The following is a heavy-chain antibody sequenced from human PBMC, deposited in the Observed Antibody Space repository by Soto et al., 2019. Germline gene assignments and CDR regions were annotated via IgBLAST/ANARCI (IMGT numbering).Heavy chain of an antibody. Sequence: QVELQQSGPGLVKPSETLSLTCTVFGGSIDDYHWSWIRQSPGKGLEGIGHISDRGSTDYNPSLKSRVTISVDRSKKQFSLKVTSVTAADTAVYYCARDRWTARANWFDPWGQGTLVTVSS. V-gene: IGHV4-59*01. CDR2: ISDRGST. J-gene: IGHJ5*02. CDR1: GGSIDDYH. CDR3: ARDRWTARANWFDP. D-gene: IGHD3-16*02.